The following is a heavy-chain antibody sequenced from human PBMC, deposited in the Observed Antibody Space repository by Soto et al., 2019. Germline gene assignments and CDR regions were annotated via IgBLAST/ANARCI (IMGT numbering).Heavy chain of an antibody. V-gene: IGHV1-2*02. CDR3: ARDPYEGSSSFS. CDR1: GYTFTGYY. J-gene: IGHJ5*02. CDR2: INPNSGGT. Sequence: ASVKVSCKASGYTFTGYYMHWVRQAPGQGLEWMGWINPNSGGTNYAQKFQGRVTMTRDTSISTAYMELSRLRSDDTAVYYCARDPYEGSSSFSWGQLTLVTVSS. D-gene: IGHD6-13*01.